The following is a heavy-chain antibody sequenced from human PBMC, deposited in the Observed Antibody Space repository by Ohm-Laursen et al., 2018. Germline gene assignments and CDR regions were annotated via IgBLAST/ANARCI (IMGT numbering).Heavy chain of an antibody. CDR3: ARRYCSTTTCYTGDGFDI. CDR1: GFTFSSYG. V-gene: IGHV3-30*03. Sequence: SLRLSCAASGFTFSSYGMHWVRQAPGKGLEWVAVISYDGSNKYYADSVKGRFTISRDNSKNTLYLQMNSLRAEDTALYYCARRYCSTTTCYTGDGFDIWGQGTMVTVSS. D-gene: IGHD2-2*02. CDR2: ISYDGSNK. J-gene: IGHJ3*02.